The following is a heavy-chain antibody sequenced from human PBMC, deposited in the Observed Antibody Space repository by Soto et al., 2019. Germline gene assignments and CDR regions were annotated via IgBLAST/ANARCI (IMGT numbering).Heavy chain of an antibody. J-gene: IGHJ5*02. CDR2: ISYDGSNK. CDR1: GFTFSSYG. D-gene: IGHD3-10*01. Sequence: PGESLKISCAASGFTFSSYGMHWVRQAPGKGLEWVAVISYDGSNKYYADSVKGRFTISRDNSKNTLYLQMNSLRAEDTAVYYCEKRGSLGPFGELPYNWFDPWGQGTLVTVSS. V-gene: IGHV3-30*18. CDR3: EKRGSLGPFGELPYNWFDP.